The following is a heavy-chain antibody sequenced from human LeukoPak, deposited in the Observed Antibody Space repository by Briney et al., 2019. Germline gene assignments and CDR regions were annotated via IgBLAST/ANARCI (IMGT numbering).Heavy chain of an antibody. J-gene: IGHJ6*04. CDR3: AKDFPHSGGMDYYFYYGMDV. CDR1: GFTFDDYA. D-gene: IGHD5-12*01. CDR2: ISWNSGSI. V-gene: IGHV3-9*01. Sequence: GGSLRLSCAASGFTFDDYAMHWVRQAPGKGLEWVSGISWNSGSIGYADSVKGRFTISRDNAKNSLYLQMNSLRAEDTALYYCAKDFPHSGGMDYYFYYGMDVWGKGTTVTVSS.